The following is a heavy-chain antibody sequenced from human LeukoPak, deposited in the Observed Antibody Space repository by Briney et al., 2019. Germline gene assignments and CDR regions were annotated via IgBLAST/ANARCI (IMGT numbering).Heavy chain of an antibody. CDR1: GGSFSGYL. CDR3: ARWRGRARAFDI. J-gene: IGHJ3*02. D-gene: IGHD3-3*01. CDR2: INYNGEIT. Sequence: SETLSLTCTVSGGSFSGYLWSWLRQSPGKGLEWIGEINYNGEITNYNPSLKSRLTMSVDTSKNQFSLKLSSVTAADTAVYYCARWRGRARAFDIWGQGTMVTVSS. V-gene: IGHV4-34*01.